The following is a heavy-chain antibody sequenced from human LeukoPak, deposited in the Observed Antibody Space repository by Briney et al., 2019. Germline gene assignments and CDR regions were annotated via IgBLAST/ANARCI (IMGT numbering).Heavy chain of an antibody. J-gene: IGHJ3*02. V-gene: IGHV3-30*02. D-gene: IGHD3-22*01. CDR3: AIENFDSGGPGSGSPAFDI. Sequence: GRSLRLSCAASGFSFSKYGLHSVREAPGKGLQGVAMIWDDGSQRYYVDSVKGRFTISRDSSKNTMFLQMNSLTDEDTAVYYGAIENFDSGGPGSGSPAFDIWGQGTMVSVSS. CDR1: GFSFSKYG. CDR2: IWDDGSQR.